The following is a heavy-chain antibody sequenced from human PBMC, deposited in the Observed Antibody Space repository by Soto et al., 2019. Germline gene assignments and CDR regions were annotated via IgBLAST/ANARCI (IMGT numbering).Heavy chain of an antibody. Sequence: ASVKVSCKASGYIFTTYAMHWVRQAPGQRLEWMGWINADNGNTKYSQNFQGRVTITRDTSASIAYMELSSLRSEDTAVYYCAVDLTTMVRGVIHPPGPSFDYWGQGTLVTVSS. D-gene: IGHD3-10*01. V-gene: IGHV1-3*01. CDR3: AVDLTTMVRGVIHPPGPSFDY. CDR1: GYIFTTYA. CDR2: INADNGNT. J-gene: IGHJ4*02.